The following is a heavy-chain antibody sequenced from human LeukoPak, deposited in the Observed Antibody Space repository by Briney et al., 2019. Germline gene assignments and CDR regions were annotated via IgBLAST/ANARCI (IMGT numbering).Heavy chain of an antibody. CDR1: GYTFTSYA. D-gene: IGHD2-15*01. Sequence: ASVKVSCKASGYTFTSYAMNWVRQAPGQGLEWMGWINPNSGGTNYAQKFQGRVTMTRDTSISTAYMELSRLRSDDTAVYYCAIVAASEADLFDPWGQGTLVTVSS. J-gene: IGHJ5*02. CDR2: INPNSGGT. V-gene: IGHV1-2*02. CDR3: AIVAASEADLFDP.